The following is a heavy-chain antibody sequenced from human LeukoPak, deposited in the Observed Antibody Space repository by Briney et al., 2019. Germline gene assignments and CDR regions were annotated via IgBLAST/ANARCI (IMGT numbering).Heavy chain of an antibody. CDR1: GGSTSSYY. V-gene: IGHV4-59*08. CDR3: ARYGGSGWVIDN. D-gene: IGHD6-19*01. CDR2: IYYTGAT. J-gene: IGHJ4*02. Sequence: PSETLSLTCTVSGGSTSSYYWTWIRQPPGKGLEWIGYIYYTGATSYNPSLKSRVTISVDTSKKQFSLKLTSVTAADTAVYYCARYGGSGWVIDNWGQGTLVTVSS.